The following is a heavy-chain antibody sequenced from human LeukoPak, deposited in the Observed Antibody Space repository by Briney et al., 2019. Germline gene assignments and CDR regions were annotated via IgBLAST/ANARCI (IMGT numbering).Heavy chain of an antibody. CDR1: GFTFSSYS. CDR2: ISSSSSTI. CDR3: AREDYDSSGYYYGPHLDY. D-gene: IGHD3-22*01. V-gene: IGHV3-48*04. Sequence: GGSLRLSCAASGFTFSSYSMNWVRQAPGKGLEWVSSISSSSSTIYYADSVKGRFTISRDNAKNSLYLQMNSLRAEDTAVYYCAREDYDSSGYYYGPHLDYWGQGTLVTVSS. J-gene: IGHJ4*02.